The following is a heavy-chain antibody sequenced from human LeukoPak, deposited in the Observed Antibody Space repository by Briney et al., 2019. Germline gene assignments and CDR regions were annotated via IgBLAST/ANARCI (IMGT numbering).Heavy chain of an antibody. CDR1: GFTFSSYA. V-gene: IGHV3-30-3*01. J-gene: IGHJ4*02. D-gene: IGHD6-19*01. CDR3: ARGGRWVANIAVAGTYY. CDR2: ISYDGSNK. Sequence: GRSLRLSCAASGFTFSSYAMHWVRQAPGKGLEWVAVISYDGSNKYYADSVKGRFTISRDNSKNTLYLQMSSLRAEDTAVYYCARGGRWVANIAVAGTYYWGQGTLVTVSS.